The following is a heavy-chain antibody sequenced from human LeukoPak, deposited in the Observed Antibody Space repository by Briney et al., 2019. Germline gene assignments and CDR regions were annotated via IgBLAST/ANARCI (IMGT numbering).Heavy chain of an antibody. J-gene: IGHJ4*02. D-gene: IGHD2-15*01. CDR1: GFTFSSYD. CDR2: INSDGSST. Sequence: GGSLRLSCAASGFTFSSYDMHWVRQAPGKGLVWVSRINSDGSSTSYADSVKGRFTISRDNAKNSLYLQMNSLRAEDTAMYYCVRDRGYCSGGTCYALWDYWGQGTLVTVSS. V-gene: IGHV3-74*01. CDR3: VRDRGYCSGGTCYALWDY.